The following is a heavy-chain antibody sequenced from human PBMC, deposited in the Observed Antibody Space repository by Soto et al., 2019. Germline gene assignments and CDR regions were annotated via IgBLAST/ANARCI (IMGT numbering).Heavy chain of an antibody. D-gene: IGHD3-10*01. CDR1: GFTFSSYA. Sequence: QVQLVESGGGVVQPGRSLRLSCAASGFTFSSYAMHWVRQAPGKGLEWVAVISYDGSNKYYADSVKGRFTISRDNSKNTLYLQMNSLRAEDTAVYYCARSGGADEGRVLLWFGVPPETDNWFDPWGQGTLVTVSS. V-gene: IGHV3-30-3*01. CDR3: ARSGGADEGRVLLWFGVPPETDNWFDP. CDR2: ISYDGSNK. J-gene: IGHJ5*02.